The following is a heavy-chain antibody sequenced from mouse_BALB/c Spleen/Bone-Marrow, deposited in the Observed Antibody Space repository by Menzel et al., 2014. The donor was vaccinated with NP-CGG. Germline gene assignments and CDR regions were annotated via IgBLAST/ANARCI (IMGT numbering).Heavy chain of an antibody. J-gene: IGHJ3*01. Sequence: QVQLKESGPELVKPGASVRISCKASGYTFTSYYIHWVKQRPGQGLEWIGWIYPGNVNTKYNEKFKGKATLTADESSSTAYMQLSSLTSEDSAVYFCARSPGSSPAWFAYWGQGTLVTVSA. D-gene: IGHD1-1*01. CDR2: IYPGNVNT. CDR3: ARSPGSSPAWFAY. V-gene: IGHV1S56*01. CDR1: GYTFTSYY.